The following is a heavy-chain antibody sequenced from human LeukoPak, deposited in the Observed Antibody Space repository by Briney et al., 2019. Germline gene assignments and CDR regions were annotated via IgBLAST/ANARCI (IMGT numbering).Heavy chain of an antibody. V-gene: IGHV3-33*01. CDR2: IWYDGSNK. D-gene: IGHD6-19*01. J-gene: IGHJ4*02. CDR1: GFTSSSYG. CDR3: EREGLVAGDSFDY. Sequence: CLRLSCAASGFTSSSYGMHCVCQAPGKGLEWVAVIWYDGSNKYYADYGKGRFTISRDNSKNSLYLKMNSLRAEDVAVYYCEREGLVAGDSFDYWGQGTLVTVSS.